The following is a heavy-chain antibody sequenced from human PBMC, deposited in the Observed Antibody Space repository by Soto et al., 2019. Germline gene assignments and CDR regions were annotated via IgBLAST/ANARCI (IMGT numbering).Heavy chain of an antibody. CDR3: ARDTDDSSGWLNWFDP. CDR1: GFTFSTHS. Sequence: GGSLRLSCAASGFTFSTHSMNWVRQAPGKGLEWVSYISSGSSTIYYADSVRGRFTTSRDNAENSLYLQLNSLRDEDTAVYYCARDTDDSSGWLNWFDPWGQGTLVTVSS. V-gene: IGHV3-48*02. CDR2: ISSGSSTI. D-gene: IGHD6-19*01. J-gene: IGHJ5*02.